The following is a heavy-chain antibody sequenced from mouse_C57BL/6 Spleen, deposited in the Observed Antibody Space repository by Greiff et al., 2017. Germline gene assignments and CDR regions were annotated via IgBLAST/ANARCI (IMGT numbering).Heavy chain of an antibody. CDR3: VRDRRWDGGAY. J-gene: IGHJ3*01. D-gene: IGHD4-1*01. Sequence: ESGPGLVKPSQSLSLTCSVTGYSITSGYYWNWIRQFPGNKLEWMGYISYDGSNNYNPSLKNRISITSDTSKNQFFLKLNSVTTEDTATYSCVRDRRWDGGAYWGQGTLVTVSA. V-gene: IGHV3-6*01. CDR1: GYSITSGYY. CDR2: ISYDGSN.